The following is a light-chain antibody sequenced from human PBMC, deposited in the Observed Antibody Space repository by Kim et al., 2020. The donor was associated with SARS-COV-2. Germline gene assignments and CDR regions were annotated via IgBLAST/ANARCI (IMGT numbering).Light chain of an antibody. CDR3: QQYYGTPTT. Sequence: DIVMTQSPDSLTVSLGERATINCKSSQSVLYSSNNRNYLAWYQQKPGQPPKLLIYWASTRESGVPDRFRGSGSGTDFTLTISSLQAEDVAVYYCQQYYGTPTTSGQGTKLEI. CDR1: QSVLYSSNNRNY. V-gene: IGKV4-1*01. J-gene: IGKJ2*01. CDR2: WAS.